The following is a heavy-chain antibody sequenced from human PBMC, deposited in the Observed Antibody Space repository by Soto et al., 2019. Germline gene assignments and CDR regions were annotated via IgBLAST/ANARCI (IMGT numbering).Heavy chain of an antibody. CDR3: ARGPIVEGGYCSSTSCYAKTPFDY. D-gene: IGHD2-2*01. Sequence: SETLSLTCAVSGGSISSGGYSWSWIRQPPGKGLEWIGYIYHSGSTYYNPSLKSRVTISVDRSKNQFSLKLSSVTAADTAVYYCARGPIVEGGYCSSTSCYAKTPFDYWGQGTLVTVSS. J-gene: IGHJ4*02. CDR2: IYHSGST. CDR1: GGSISSGGYS. V-gene: IGHV4-30-2*01.